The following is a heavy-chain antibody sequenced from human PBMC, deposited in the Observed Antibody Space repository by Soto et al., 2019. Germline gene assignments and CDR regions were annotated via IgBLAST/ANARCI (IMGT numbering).Heavy chain of an antibody. CDR1: GFTFRNYG. CDR2: IGLGSSTK. D-gene: IGHD3-22*01. Sequence: GGSLRLSCAASGFTFRNYGMNWVRQAPWKGLEWVSYIGLGSSTKYYADSVEGRFTISRDNAKNSLYLQMNSLRAEDTAVYYCARDQLYYNDISGRPLNAFDVWGQGXMVTVSS. J-gene: IGHJ3*01. V-gene: IGHV3-48*01. CDR3: ARDQLYYNDISGRPLNAFDV.